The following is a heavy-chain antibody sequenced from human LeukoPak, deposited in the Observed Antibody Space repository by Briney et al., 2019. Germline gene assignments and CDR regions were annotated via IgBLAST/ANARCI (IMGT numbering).Heavy chain of an antibody. J-gene: IGHJ5*02. CDR3: ARDGYCSETSCFNWFDP. CDR2: ITSSGSTI. Sequence: GGSLRLSCAASGFTFNTYSMNWLRQAPGKGREWVSYITSSGSTIYYADSVKGRLTISRDNYGNALYLKMNSLRAEDTAVYYCARDGYCSETSCFNWFDPWGQGTLVTVSS. D-gene: IGHD2-2*03. CDR1: GFTFNTYS. V-gene: IGHV3-48*01.